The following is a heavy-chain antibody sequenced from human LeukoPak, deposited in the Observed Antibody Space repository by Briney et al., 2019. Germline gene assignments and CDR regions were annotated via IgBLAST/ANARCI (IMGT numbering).Heavy chain of an antibody. J-gene: IGHJ6*02. V-gene: IGHV1-69*04. Sequence: EASVKVSCKASGGTFSSYAISWVRQAPGQGLEWMGRIIPILGIANYAQKFQGRVTITADKSTSTAYMELSSLRSEDTAVYYCARDEYYYYGMDVWGQGTTVTVSS. CDR3: ARDEYYYYGMDV. CDR2: IIPILGIA. CDR1: GGTFSSYA.